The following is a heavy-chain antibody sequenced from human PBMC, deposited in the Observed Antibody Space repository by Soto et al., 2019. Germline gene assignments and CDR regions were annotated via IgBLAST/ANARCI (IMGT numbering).Heavy chain of an antibody. CDR2: ISGSGGST. CDR1: GFTFSSYA. Sequence: EVQLLESGGGLVQPGGSLRLSCAASGFTFSSYAMSWVRQAPGKGLEWVSAISGSGGSTYYADSVKGRFTISRDNSKNTLYLQMNSLRAEDTAVYYCAKDSGPRVTIFGVGQRPPRFDYWGQGTLVTVSS. CDR3: AKDSGPRVTIFGVGQRPPRFDY. D-gene: IGHD3-3*01. J-gene: IGHJ4*02. V-gene: IGHV3-23*01.